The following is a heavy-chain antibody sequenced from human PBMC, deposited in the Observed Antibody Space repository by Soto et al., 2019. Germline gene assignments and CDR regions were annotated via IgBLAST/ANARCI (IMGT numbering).Heavy chain of an antibody. CDR1: GGSISSYY. D-gene: IGHD6-13*01. Sequence: SXTLSLTCTVSGGSISSYYCSWIKQPPGKGLEWIGYIYYSGSTNYNPSLKSRVTISVDTSKNQFSLKLSSVTAEDTAVYYCARSLAAAGLYNWFDPWGQGTLVTVSS. CDR2: IYYSGST. V-gene: IGHV4-59*01. CDR3: ARSLAAAGLYNWFDP. J-gene: IGHJ5*02.